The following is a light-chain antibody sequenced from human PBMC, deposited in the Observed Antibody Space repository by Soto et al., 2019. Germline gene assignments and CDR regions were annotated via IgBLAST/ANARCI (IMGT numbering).Light chain of an antibody. J-gene: IGLJ1*01. V-gene: IGLV2-14*01. CDR1: SSDVGGYNY. CDR2: EVS. Sequence: LTQPASVSGSPGQSTTISCTGTSSDVGGYNYVSWYQQHPGKAPKLMIYEVSNRPSGVSNRFSGSKSGNTASLTISGLQAEDEADYYCSSYTSSSTPFVFGTGTKVTVL. CDR3: SSYTSSSTPFV.